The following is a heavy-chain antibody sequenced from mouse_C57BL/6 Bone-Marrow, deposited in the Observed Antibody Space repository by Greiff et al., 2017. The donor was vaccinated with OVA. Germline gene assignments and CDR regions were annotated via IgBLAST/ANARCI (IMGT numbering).Heavy chain of an antibody. CDR2: ISNGGGST. Sequence: EVMLVESGGGLVQPGGSLKLSCAASGFTFSDYYMYWVRQTPEKRLEWVAYISNGGGSTYYPDTVKGRFTISRDNAKNTLYLQMSRLKSEDTAMYYCARPHGFAYWGQGTLVTVSA. CDR3: ARPHGFAY. J-gene: IGHJ3*01. V-gene: IGHV5-12*01. CDR1: GFTFSDYY.